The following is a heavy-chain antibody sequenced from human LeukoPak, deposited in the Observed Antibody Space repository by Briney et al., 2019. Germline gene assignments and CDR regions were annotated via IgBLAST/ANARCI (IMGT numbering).Heavy chain of an antibody. Sequence: PSETLSLTCAVSGGSISSGGYSWSWIRQPPGKGLEWIGYIYHSGGTYYNPSLKSRVTISVDRSKNQFSLKLSSVTAADTAVYYCARDIHSSTSSQLWFDPWGQGTLVTVSS. V-gene: IGHV4-30-2*01. CDR3: ARDIHSSTSSQLWFDP. J-gene: IGHJ5*02. CDR2: IYHSGGT. CDR1: GGSISSGGYS. D-gene: IGHD2-2*01.